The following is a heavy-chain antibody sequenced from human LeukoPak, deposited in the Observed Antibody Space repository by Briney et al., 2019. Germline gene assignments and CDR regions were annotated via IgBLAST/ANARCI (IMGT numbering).Heavy chain of an antibody. Sequence: AAVKVSCKDSGYTFTAYGISWVRQAPGQGVGSMGWISAYNGHTNYAQKLQGRVTMTTDTSTSTAYMELRSLRSDDTAVYYCARDHGKGYYDSSGWFDPWGRGTLVTVSS. V-gene: IGHV1-18*01. J-gene: IGHJ5*02. CDR3: ARDHGKGYYDSSGWFDP. D-gene: IGHD3-22*01. CDR1: GYTFTAYG. CDR2: ISAYNGHT.